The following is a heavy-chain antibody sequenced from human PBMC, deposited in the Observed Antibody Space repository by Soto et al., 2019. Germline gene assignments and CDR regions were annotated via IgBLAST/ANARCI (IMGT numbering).Heavy chain of an antibody. D-gene: IGHD2-2*03. Sequence: PSETLSLTCAVYGGSLSGYYWSWIRQPPGKGLEWIGEINHSGSTNYNPSLKSRVTISVDTSKNQFSLKLSSVTAADTAVYYCASGTGYCSSTSCFDYWGQGTLVTVSS. V-gene: IGHV4-34*01. J-gene: IGHJ4*02. CDR3: ASGTGYCSSTSCFDY. CDR1: GGSLSGYY. CDR2: INHSGST.